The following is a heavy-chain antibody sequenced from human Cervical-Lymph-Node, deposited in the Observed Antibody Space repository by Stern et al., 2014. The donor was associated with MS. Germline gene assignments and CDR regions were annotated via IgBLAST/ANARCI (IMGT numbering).Heavy chain of an antibody. D-gene: IGHD3-16*01. CDR3: AKVGEDHVESPGYAEMDFYFYSMDA. J-gene: IGHJ6*02. CDR1: GFTFTGYG. V-gene: IGHV3-30*18. CDR2: ISHDGSVT. Sequence: VQLVESGGGVVQPGRSLRLSCAVSGFTFTGYGMHWVRQAPGKGLEWVALISHDGSVTEYGDSVKGRFTISRDNSRNTLYLQLSRLRPDDTAVYYCAKVGEDHVESPGYAEMDFYFYSMDAWGRGTTVTVSS.